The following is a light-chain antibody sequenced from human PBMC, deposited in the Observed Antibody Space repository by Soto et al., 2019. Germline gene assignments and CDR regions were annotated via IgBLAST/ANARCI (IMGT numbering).Light chain of an antibody. V-gene: IGLV2-14*03. CDR1: SSDIGRYNY. J-gene: IGLJ3*02. CDR2: EVS. CDR3: GSYTSATTWV. Sequence: SVLTQPASVSGSPGQSITISCTGSSSDIGRYNYVSWYQQLPGKAPKLIIYEVSNRPSGVSDRFSGSKSGNTASLSISGLQTEDEADYYCGSYTSATTWVFGGGTQLTVL.